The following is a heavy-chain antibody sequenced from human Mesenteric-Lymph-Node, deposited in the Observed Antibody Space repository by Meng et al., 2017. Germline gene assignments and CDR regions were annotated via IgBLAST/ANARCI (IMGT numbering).Heavy chain of an antibody. CDR3: ARADKVRFDY. Sequence: QGQAPGAGPGLVKPSGTLSLTCAVSGGSMGSTNWWSWVRQPPGKGLEWIGEIYHSGSTNYNPSLKSRVSISVDKSKNQFSLKLSSVTAADTAVYYCARADKVRFDYWGQGTLVTVSS. J-gene: IGHJ4*02. CDR1: GGSMGSTNW. CDR2: IYHSGST. V-gene: IGHV4-4*02.